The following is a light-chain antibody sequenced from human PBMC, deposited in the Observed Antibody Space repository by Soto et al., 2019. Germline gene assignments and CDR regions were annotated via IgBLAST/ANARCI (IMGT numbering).Light chain of an antibody. Sequence: EIVLTQSPATLSLSPGERATLSCKASQSVSTYLVWYQQKPGQAPRLLIYDASSRATGIPARFSGSGPGTDFTLTISSLEPEDFAVYYCQQRIDWPWTFGQGTKVEIK. CDR1: QSVSTY. J-gene: IGKJ1*01. CDR2: DAS. V-gene: IGKV3D-11*02. CDR3: QQRIDWPWT.